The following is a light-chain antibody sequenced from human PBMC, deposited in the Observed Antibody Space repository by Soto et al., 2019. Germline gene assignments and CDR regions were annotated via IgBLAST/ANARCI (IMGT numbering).Light chain of an antibody. Sequence: IVLTQSPATLSLSPGEIATLYCRTSQSVKSNYLAWYQQKPGQAPRLLIFAASNRATGIPVRFSGSGSGTEFTLTISSLQPDDFATYYCQHYNSYSEAFGQGTKVDIK. J-gene: IGKJ1*01. CDR3: QHYNSYSEA. CDR2: AAS. V-gene: IGKV3-20*01. CDR1: QSVKSNY.